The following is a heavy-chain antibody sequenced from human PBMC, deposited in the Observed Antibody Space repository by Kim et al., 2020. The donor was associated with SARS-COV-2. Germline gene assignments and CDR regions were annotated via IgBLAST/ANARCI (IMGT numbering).Heavy chain of an antibody. CDR1: GFTFSSYA. D-gene: IGHD3-22*01. V-gene: IGHV3-23*01. CDR3: AKGGTDYYDSSGYYYPDFVYFDL. Sequence: GGSLRLSCAASGFTFSSYAMSWVRQAPGKGLEWVSAISGSGGSTYYADSVKGRFTISRDNSKNTLYLQMNSLRAEDTAVYYCAKGGTDYYDSSGYYYPDFVYFDLWGRGTLVTVSS. J-gene: IGHJ2*01. CDR2: ISGSGGST.